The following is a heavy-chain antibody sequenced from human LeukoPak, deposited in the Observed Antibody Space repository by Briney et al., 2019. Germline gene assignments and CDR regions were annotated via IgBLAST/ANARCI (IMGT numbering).Heavy chain of an antibody. J-gene: IGHJ4*02. CDR1: GGSFSGYY. Sequence: SETLSLTCAVYGGSFSGYYWGWIRQPPGKGLEWIGEINHSGSTNYNPSLKSRVTISVDTSKNQFSLKLSSVTAADTAVYYCARGALNYYDSSGYPANYYFDYWGQGTLVTVSS. V-gene: IGHV4-34*01. D-gene: IGHD3-22*01. CDR2: INHSGST. CDR3: ARGALNYYDSSGYPANYYFDY.